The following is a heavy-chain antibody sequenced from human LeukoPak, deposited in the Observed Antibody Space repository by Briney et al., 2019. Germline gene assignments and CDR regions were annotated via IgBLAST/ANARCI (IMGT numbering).Heavy chain of an antibody. CDR3: ARLEGIRAYDY. D-gene: IGHD3-10*01. CDR2: ISRSGSTI. J-gene: IGHJ4*02. V-gene: IGHV3-48*03. Sequence: GGSLRLSCAASGFTFSSHEMNWVRQAPGKGLEWVSYISRSGSTIYYADSVKGRFTISRDKAKNSVFLQMHSLRAEDTAVYYCARLEGIRAYDYWGQGTLVIVSS. CDR1: GFTFSSHE.